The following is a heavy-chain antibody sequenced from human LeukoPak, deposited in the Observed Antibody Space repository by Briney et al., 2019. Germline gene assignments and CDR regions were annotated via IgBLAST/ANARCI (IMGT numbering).Heavy chain of an antibody. CDR3: ARVGIRGVAFDI. Sequence: SETLSLTCTVSGGSISSYYWSWIRQPPGKGLEWIGYIFYSGSTNYNPSLKSRVTISVDTSKNQFSLKLSSVTAADTAVYYCARVGIRGVAFDIWGQGTMVTVSS. CDR2: IFYSGST. D-gene: IGHD5-18*01. J-gene: IGHJ3*02. CDR1: GGSISSYY. V-gene: IGHV4-59*01.